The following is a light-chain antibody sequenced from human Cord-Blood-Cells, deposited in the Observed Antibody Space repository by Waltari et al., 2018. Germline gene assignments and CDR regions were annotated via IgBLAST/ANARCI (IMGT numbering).Light chain of an antibody. J-gene: IGLJ3*02. CDR2: GNN. CDR1: SLRSYY. Sequence: SSELTQDPAVSVALGQTVRITCQGDSLRSYYASWYQQKPGQAPVLFIYGNNNRPSGIPDRVSGSSSGNTASLTITGAQAEDEADYYCNSRDSSGNHWVFGGGTKLTVL. V-gene: IGLV3-19*01. CDR3: NSRDSSGNHWV.